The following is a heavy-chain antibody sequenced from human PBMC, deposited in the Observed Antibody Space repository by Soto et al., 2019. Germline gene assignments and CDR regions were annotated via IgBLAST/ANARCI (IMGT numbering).Heavy chain of an antibody. V-gene: IGHV3-21*01. Sequence: GGSLRLSCAASGFTFGSYSMNWVRQAPGKGLEWVSSISSGNTYIYYADSVKGRFTISRDNAKNSLYLQMNSLRAEDTAVYYCARDYRLRNYDILTGQIDYWGQGTLVTVSS. D-gene: IGHD3-9*01. CDR2: ISSGNTYI. CDR1: GFTFGSYS. CDR3: ARDYRLRNYDILTGQIDY. J-gene: IGHJ4*02.